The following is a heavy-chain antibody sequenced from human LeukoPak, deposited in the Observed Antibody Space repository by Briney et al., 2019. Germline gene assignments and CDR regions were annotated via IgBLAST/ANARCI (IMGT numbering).Heavy chain of an antibody. CDR3: VREAATDYYDSSGYYRQTEVFDA. J-gene: IGHJ3*01. D-gene: IGHD3-22*01. CDR1: GGSVRSDSYY. Sequence: SETLSLTCTVSGGSVRSDSYYWSWIRQPPGKGLEWIGYVYYSGSTNYNPSLKSRVTISVDTSKNQFSLKLRSVTAADTAVYYCVREAATDYYDSSGYYRQTEVFDAWGQGAMVTVSS. V-gene: IGHV4-61*01. CDR2: VYYSGST.